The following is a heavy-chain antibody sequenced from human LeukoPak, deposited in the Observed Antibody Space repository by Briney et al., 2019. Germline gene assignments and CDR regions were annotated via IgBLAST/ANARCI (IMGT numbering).Heavy chain of an antibody. J-gene: IGHJ3*01. D-gene: IGHD2-2*01. Sequence: ASVKVSCKASGGTFSSYTISWGRQAPGQRLEWMGRIIPILGIANYAQKFQGRVTITADKSTSTASMELSSLRSKDPAVYYCARDFADATIRARVVPAANDAFDVWGQGTMVTVS. CDR2: IIPILGIA. V-gene: IGHV1-69*04. CDR1: GGTFSSYT. CDR3: ARDFADATIRARVVPAANDAFDV.